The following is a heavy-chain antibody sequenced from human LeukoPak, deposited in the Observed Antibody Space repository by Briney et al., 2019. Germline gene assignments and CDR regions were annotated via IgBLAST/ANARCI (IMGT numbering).Heavy chain of an antibody. D-gene: IGHD6-13*01. V-gene: IGHV4-59*12. Sequence: PSETLSLTCTVSGGSISSYYWSWIRQPPGKGLEWIGYIYYSGSTNYNPSLKSRVTISVDTSKNQFSLKLSSVTAADTAVYYCARGRIAAAPLDYWGQGTLVTVSS. J-gene: IGHJ4*02. CDR2: IYYSGST. CDR1: GGSISSYY. CDR3: ARGRIAAAPLDY.